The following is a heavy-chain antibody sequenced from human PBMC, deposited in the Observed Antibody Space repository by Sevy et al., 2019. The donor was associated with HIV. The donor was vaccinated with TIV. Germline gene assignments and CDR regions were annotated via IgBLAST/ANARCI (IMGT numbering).Heavy chain of an antibody. CDR1: GYTLTDLS. Sequence: ASVKVSCKVSGYTLTDLSMHWVRQAPAEGLEWMGGFDLENGKTIYAQQLQGRLTMTEDTSTDTAYMEQNNLRSDDTAVYYCATDLWFYYGDFRGFWGQGTLVTVSS. D-gene: IGHD4-17*01. V-gene: IGHV1-24*01. CDR2: FDLENGKT. J-gene: IGHJ4*02. CDR3: ATDLWFYYGDFRGF.